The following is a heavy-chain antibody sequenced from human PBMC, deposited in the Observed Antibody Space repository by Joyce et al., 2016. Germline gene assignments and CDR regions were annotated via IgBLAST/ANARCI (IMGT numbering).Heavy chain of an antibody. J-gene: IGHJ6*03. CDR1: GYTFTDYY. Sequence: EVQLVQSGAEVKKPGATVKISCKVSGYTFTDYYMHCVQQAPGKGLEWMGLVDPEDGETLYAEKFQGRVTITAGTSTDTAYMELSSLRSEDTAVYYCATVDYYYDSGTPRDYYYYMDVWGKGTTVTVSS. D-gene: IGHD3-10*01. CDR3: ATVDYYYDSGTPRDYYYYMDV. CDR2: VDPEDGET. V-gene: IGHV1-69-2*01.